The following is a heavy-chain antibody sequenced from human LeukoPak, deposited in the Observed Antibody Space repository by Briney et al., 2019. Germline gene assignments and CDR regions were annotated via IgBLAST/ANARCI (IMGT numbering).Heavy chain of an antibody. CDR3: AAEIYYYYGMDV. CDR1: GFSFSRYG. V-gene: IGHV3-30*03. Sequence: GRSLRLSCAASGFSFSRYGMHWVRQAPGKGLEWVAVTSYDGSDKYYSDSVKGRFTISRDNAKNSLYLQMNSLRAEDTAVYYCAAEIYYYYGMDVWGQGTTVTVSS. J-gene: IGHJ6*02. CDR2: TSYDGSDK.